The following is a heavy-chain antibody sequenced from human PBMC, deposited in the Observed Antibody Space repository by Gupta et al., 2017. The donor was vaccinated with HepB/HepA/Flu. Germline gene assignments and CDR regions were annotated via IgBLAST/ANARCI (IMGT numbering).Heavy chain of an antibody. Sequence: QVQLQQGGAGLLKASETLSLSCAVYGGPFSGYYWSWIRHPPGTGLEWIGEINHSGSTNYNPSLKSRVTLSVATSNNQFSLDLSSVTAADTAVYYCARAFRPGSSGRYFYMDVWGKGTTVTVSS. J-gene: IGHJ6*03. CDR1: GGPFSGYY. V-gene: IGHV4-34*01. CDR3: ARAFRPGSSGRYFYMDV. CDR2: INHSGST. D-gene: IGHD3-22*01.